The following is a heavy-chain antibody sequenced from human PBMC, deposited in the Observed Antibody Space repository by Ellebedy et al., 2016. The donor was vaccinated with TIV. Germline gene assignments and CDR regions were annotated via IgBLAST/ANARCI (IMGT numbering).Heavy chain of an antibody. J-gene: IGHJ6*02. Sequence: AASVKVSCKTSGGTFNSFPISWVRQAPGQGLEWMGGIIPILRTGNYAPKFQGRVTITADESTSTAYMELSSLTFEYTAVYYCARPRNTSSWYAGLDVWGQGTTVTVSS. CDR3: ARPRNTSSWYAGLDV. CDR1: GGTFNSFP. CDR2: IIPILRTG. D-gene: IGHD6-13*01. V-gene: IGHV1-69*13.